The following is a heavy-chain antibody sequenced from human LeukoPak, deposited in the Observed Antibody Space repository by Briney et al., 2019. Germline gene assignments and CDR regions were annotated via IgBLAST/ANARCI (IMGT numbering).Heavy chain of an antibody. CDR1: GFTLSSYW. J-gene: IGHJ4*02. CDR3: ASSIMVVTAILF. Sequence: GGSQRLLCAVSGFTLSSYWMSWVRQARGRGLEWVANIKQEGREKYYVDSVRGRFTISRDNAKKSVYLQMNNLRGEDTAVYDCASSIMVVTAILFWGQGTLVTVSS. CDR2: IKQEGREK. V-gene: IGHV3-7*01. D-gene: IGHD2-21*02.